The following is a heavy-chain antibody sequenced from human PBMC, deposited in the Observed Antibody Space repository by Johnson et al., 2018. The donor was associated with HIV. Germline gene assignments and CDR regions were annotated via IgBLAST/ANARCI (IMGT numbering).Heavy chain of an antibody. V-gene: IGHV3-20*04. D-gene: IGHD5-12*01. J-gene: IGHJ3*02. Sequence: VKLVESGGGLVKPGGSLRLSCAASGFTFDDNGMSWVRQAPGKGLEWVSGINWNGGSTGYADYVKGRFIISRDNAKNSLYLQMNSLRAEDTALYYCARMGGYVVVDAFDIWGQGTMVTVSS. CDR2: INWNGGST. CDR1: GFTFDDNG. CDR3: ARMGGYVVVDAFDI.